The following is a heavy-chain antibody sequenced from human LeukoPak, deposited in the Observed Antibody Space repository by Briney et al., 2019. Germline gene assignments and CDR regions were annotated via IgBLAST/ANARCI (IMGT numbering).Heavy chain of an antibody. CDR1: GYTFTGYY. CDR3: ARDRAYYYDSTPYYYYMDV. Sequence: ASVKVSCKASGYTFTGYYMHWVRQAPGQGLEWMGWINPNSGGTNYAQKFQGRVTITADKFTSTAYMELSSLRSEDTAVYYCARDRAYYYDSTPYYYYMDVWGKGTTVTVSS. CDR2: INPNSGGT. J-gene: IGHJ6*03. V-gene: IGHV1-2*02. D-gene: IGHD3-22*01.